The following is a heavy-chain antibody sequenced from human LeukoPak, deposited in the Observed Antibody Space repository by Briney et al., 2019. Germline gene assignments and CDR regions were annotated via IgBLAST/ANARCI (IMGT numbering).Heavy chain of an antibody. D-gene: IGHD2-2*01. V-gene: IGHV4-38-2*02. CDR2: IFHNGNT. CDR3: AKHTSITYAHFDF. Sequence: SETLSLTCSVSGYFITTGYYWGWIRQPPGKGLEWIANIFHNGNTYYNPSLRSRVTISVDTSENQFSLKLNSVTAADTAVYYCAKHTSITYAHFDFWGQGSLVTVSS. CDR1: GYFITTGYY. J-gene: IGHJ4*02.